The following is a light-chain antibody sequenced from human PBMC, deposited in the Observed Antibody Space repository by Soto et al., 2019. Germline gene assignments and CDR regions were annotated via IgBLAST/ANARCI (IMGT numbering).Light chain of an antibody. J-gene: IGKJ4*01. CDR2: AVY. Sequence: DIKLTQSPSFLSASVGDRVTITCRASQGISSYLAWYQQKPGKAPKLLIYAVYTLQSGVPSRFSGSGSGTEFTLTISSLQPEEFATYYCQQLNTYPLTFGGGTKVEIK. CDR3: QQLNTYPLT. V-gene: IGKV1-9*01. CDR1: QGISSY.